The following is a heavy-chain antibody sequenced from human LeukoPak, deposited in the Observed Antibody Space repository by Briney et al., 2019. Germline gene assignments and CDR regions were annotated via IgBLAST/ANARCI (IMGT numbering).Heavy chain of an antibody. D-gene: IGHD6-13*01. CDR2: ISWNSGSI. V-gene: IGHV3-9*01. Sequence: GGSLRLSCAASGFTFDDYAMRWVRQAPGKGLEWVSGISWNSGSIGYADSVKGRFTISRDNAKNSLYLQMNSLRAEDTALYYCAKDLAAAGLYYFDHWGQGTLVTVSS. J-gene: IGHJ4*02. CDR3: AKDLAAAGLYYFDH. CDR1: GFTFDDYA.